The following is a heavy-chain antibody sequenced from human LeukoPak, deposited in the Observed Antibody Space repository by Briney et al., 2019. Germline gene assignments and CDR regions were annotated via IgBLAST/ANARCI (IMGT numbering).Heavy chain of an antibody. Sequence: GGSLRLSCAASGFTFSSYGMHWVRQAPGKGLEWVAFIRYDGSNKYYADSVKGRFTISRDNSKNTLYLQMNSLRAEDTAVYYCAKVEGGDNDFWSGSRVDAFDIWGQGTMVTVSS. J-gene: IGHJ3*02. D-gene: IGHD3-3*01. V-gene: IGHV3-30*02. CDR2: IRYDGSNK. CDR1: GFTFSSYG. CDR3: AKVEGGDNDFWSGSRVDAFDI.